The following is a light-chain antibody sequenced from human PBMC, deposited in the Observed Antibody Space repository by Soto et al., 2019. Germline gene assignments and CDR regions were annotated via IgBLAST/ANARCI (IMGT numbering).Light chain of an antibody. V-gene: IGLV2-23*01. J-gene: IGLJ1*01. CDR2: EAI. CDR3: CSYAGSSSYV. Sequence: QSALTRPASVSGSPGQSITISCTGTSRDVGNYNLVSWYQQYPGKAPKLMIYEAIKRPSGVSNRFSGSKSGNTASLTISGLQPEDEADYYCCSYAGSSSYVFGTGTKVTGL. CDR1: SRDVGNYNL.